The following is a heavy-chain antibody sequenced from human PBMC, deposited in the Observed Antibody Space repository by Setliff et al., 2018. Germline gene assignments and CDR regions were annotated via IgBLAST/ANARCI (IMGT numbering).Heavy chain of an antibody. V-gene: IGHV1-2*06. D-gene: IGHD3-3*01. CDR2: INPNSGDT. J-gene: IGHJ4*02. Sequence: ASVKVSCKASGYTFTGYYLHWVRQAPGQGLEWMGRINPNSGDTKYAQKFQGRVTMTRDTSISTAYMELTSLRSDDTAVFYCARQTQNYNFWNGQNPYHYDSWGQGTLVTVSS. CDR1: GYTFTGYY. CDR3: ARQTQNYNFWNGQNPYHYDS.